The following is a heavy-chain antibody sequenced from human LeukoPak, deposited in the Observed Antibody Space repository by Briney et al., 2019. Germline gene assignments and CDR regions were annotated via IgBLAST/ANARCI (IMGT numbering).Heavy chain of an antibody. Sequence: ASVKLSFKASGYTFTICYMHWVRQAPGQGLEWMGIINPSGGSTSYSQKFQGRVTMTRDTSTSTVYIELSSLRSEDTAVYYCGRGLMATAFFDYWGQGTLVTVSS. CDR2: INPSGGST. D-gene: IGHD5-24*01. CDR3: GRGLMATAFFDY. J-gene: IGHJ4*02. V-gene: IGHV1-46*01. CDR1: GYTFTICY.